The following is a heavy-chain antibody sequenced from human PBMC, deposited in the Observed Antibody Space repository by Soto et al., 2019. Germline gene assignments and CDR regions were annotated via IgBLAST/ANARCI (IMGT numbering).Heavy chain of an antibody. CDR2: IYYSGST. CDR3: GSGITFGGVIRLDY. CDR1: GGSISSSSYY. Sequence: PSETLSLTCTVSGGSISSSSYYWGWIRQPPGKGLEWIGSIYYSGSTYYNPSLKSRVTISVDTSKNQFSLKLSSVTAADTAVYYCGSGITFGGVIRLDYWGQGTLVTVSS. D-gene: IGHD3-16*01. J-gene: IGHJ4*02. V-gene: IGHV4-39*01.